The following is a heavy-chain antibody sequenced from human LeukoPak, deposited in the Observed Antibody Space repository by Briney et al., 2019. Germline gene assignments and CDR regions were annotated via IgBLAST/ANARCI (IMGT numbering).Heavy chain of an antibody. CDR2: IYTSWST. J-gene: IGHJ5*02. CDR1: GGSISSYY. D-gene: IGHD2-2*01. V-gene: IGHV4-4*07. Sequence: SETLSLTCTVSGGSISSYYWSWIRQPAGRGLEWIGRIYTSWSTNYNPSLKSRVTMSVDTSKNQFSLKLSSVTAADTAVYYCAAEVGYCSSTSCYVGWWFDPWGQGTLVTVSS. CDR3: AAEVGYCSSTSCYVGWWFDP.